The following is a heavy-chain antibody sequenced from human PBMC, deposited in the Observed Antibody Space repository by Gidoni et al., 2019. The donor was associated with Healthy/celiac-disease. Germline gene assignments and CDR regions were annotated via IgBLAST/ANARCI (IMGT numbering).Heavy chain of an antibody. CDR2: ISSSSSYI. Sequence: EVQLVESGGGLVKPGGSLRLSCAASGCTFSSYSMNWVRQAPRKWLEWVSSISSSSSYIYYADSVKGRFTISRDNAKNSLYLQMNSLRAEDTAVYYCARAQAPGGSLKKGFDYWGQGTLVTVSS. V-gene: IGHV3-21*01. CDR1: GCTFSSYS. CDR3: ARAQAPGGSLKKGFDY. J-gene: IGHJ4*02. D-gene: IGHD2-15*01.